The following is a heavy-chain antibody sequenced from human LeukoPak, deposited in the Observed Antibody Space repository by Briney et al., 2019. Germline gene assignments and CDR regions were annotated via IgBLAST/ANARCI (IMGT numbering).Heavy chain of an antibody. V-gene: IGHV4-39*07. Sequence: SETLSLTCTVSGGSINTPNYYWGWIRQTPGKGLEWIGNIFYSGGTYYSPSLTSRVTISLDTSRNQFSLKLNSVTAADTAVYYCARGGGEYCSSTSCYEWRTRLAFDIWGQGTMVTVSS. D-gene: IGHD2-2*01. CDR3: ARGGGEYCSSTSCYEWRTRLAFDI. CDR1: GGSINTPNYY. J-gene: IGHJ3*02. CDR2: IFYSGGT.